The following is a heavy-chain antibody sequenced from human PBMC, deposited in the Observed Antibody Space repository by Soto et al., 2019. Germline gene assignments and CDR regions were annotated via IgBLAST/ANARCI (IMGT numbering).Heavy chain of an antibody. CDR3: ARGRPPHSSGPTSTYNWFDP. J-gene: IGHJ5*02. D-gene: IGHD6-19*01. V-gene: IGHV1-3*01. CDR2: INAGNGNT. Sequence: ASVKVSCKASGYTFTSYAMHWVRQAPGQRLEWMGWINAGNGNTKYSQKFQGRVTITRDTSASTAYMELSSLRSEDTAVYYCARGRPPHSSGPTSTYNWFDPGGQGTLVTVSS. CDR1: GYTFTSYA.